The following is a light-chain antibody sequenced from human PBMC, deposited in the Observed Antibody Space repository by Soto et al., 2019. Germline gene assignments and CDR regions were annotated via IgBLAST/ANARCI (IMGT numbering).Light chain of an antibody. CDR1: QDINNY. CDR3: QQYDDLPYT. CDR2: GAS. V-gene: IGKV1-33*01. Sequence: DIQMTQSPSSLSASVGDRVTITCQASQDINNYLNWYRQKPGKAPNLLIYGASNLETGVPSRFSGSASGADFTFTISSLQPEDIATYYCQQYDDLPYTFGQGTKLEIK. J-gene: IGKJ2*01.